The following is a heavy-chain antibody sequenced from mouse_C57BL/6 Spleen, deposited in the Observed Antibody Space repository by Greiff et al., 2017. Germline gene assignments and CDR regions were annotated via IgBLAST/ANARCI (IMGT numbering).Heavy chain of an antibody. V-gene: IGHV1-26*01. CDR1: GYTFTDYY. J-gene: IGHJ3*01. D-gene: IGHD2-12*01. CDR2: INPNNGGT. Sequence: EVQLQQSGPELVKPGASVKISCKASGYTFTDYYMNWVKQSHGKSLEWIGDINPNNGGTSYKQKFKGKATLTVDKSSSTAYMALRRLTSEDSAVYYCARGGFYDEAVWGKGTLVTVSA. CDR3: ARGGFYDEAV.